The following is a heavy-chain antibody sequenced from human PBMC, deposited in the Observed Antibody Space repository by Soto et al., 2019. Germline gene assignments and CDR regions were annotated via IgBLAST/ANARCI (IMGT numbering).Heavy chain of an antibody. D-gene: IGHD3-10*01. V-gene: IGHV4-39*01. J-gene: IGHJ5*02. CDR1: GGSISSSSYY. CDR2: IYYSGST. Sequence: SETLSLTCTVSGGSISSSSYYWGWIRQPPGKGLEWIGSIYYSGSTYYNPSLKSRVTISVATSKNQFSLKLSSVTAADTAVYYCARLHHRPPGINWFDPWGQGTLVTVSS. CDR3: ARLHHRPPGINWFDP.